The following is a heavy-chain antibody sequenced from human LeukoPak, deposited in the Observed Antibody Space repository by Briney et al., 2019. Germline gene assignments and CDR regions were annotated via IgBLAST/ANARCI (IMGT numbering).Heavy chain of an antibody. J-gene: IGHJ6*03. V-gene: IGHV4-61*01. CDR3: ARVSSSWYYHYYYYMDV. D-gene: IGHD6-13*01. CDR2: IYYSGST. CDR1: GGSISSSSYY. Sequence: SETLSLTCTVSGGSISSSSYYWSWIRQPPGKGLEWIGYIYYSGSTNYNPSLKSRVTISVDTSKNQFSLKLSSVTAADTAVYYCARVSSSWYYHYYYYMDVWGKGTTVTVSS.